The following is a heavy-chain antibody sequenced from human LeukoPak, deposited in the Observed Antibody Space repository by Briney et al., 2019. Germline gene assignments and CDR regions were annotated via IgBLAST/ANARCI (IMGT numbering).Heavy chain of an antibody. J-gene: IGHJ4*02. D-gene: IGHD3-3*01. V-gene: IGHV4-59*08. CDR1: GGSISSYY. CDR2: IYYSGST. CDR3: ARLTYDFWSGSGYYFDY. Sequence: SETLSLTCTVSGGSISSYYWSWIRQPPGKGLEWIGYIYYSGSTNYNPSLKSRVTISVDTSKNQFSLKLSSVTAADTAVYYCARLTYDFWSGSGYYFDYWGQGTLVTVSS.